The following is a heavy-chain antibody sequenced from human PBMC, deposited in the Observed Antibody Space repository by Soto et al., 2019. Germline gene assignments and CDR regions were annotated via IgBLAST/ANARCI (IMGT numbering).Heavy chain of an antibody. J-gene: IGHJ4*02. CDR3: AREPMTTVPPYFDY. CDR2: IYYSGST. Sequence: PSETLSLTCTVSGGSISSGGYYWSWIRQHPGKGLEWIGYIYYSGSTNYNPSLKGRLTMSVDTSKNQFSLKLSSVTAADTAVYYCAREPMTTVPPYFDYWGQGTLVTVSS. V-gene: IGHV4-31*03. CDR1: GGSISSGGYY. D-gene: IGHD4-4*01.